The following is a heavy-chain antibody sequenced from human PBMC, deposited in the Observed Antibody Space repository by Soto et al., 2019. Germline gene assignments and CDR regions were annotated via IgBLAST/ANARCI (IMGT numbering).Heavy chain of an antibody. CDR2: IYYSGST. J-gene: IGHJ6*02. Sequence: SETLSLTCTVSGGSISSGGYYGSWIRQHPGKGLEWIGYIYYSGSTYYNPSLKSRVTISVDTSKNQFSLKLSSVTAADTAVYYCARGGVVVPAAPNDYYYYYGMDVWGQGTTVTVSS. D-gene: IGHD2-2*01. CDR1: GGSISSGGYY. V-gene: IGHV4-31*03. CDR3: ARGGVVVPAAPNDYYYYYGMDV.